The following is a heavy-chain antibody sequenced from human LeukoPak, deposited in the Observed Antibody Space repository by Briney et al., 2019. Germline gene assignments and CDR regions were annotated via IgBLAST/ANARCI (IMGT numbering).Heavy chain of an antibody. D-gene: IGHD6-13*01. J-gene: IGHJ4*02. V-gene: IGHV3-7*03. CDR1: GCTFSSYW. Sequence: GGSLTLSCAVSGCTFSSYWMRWGRRAPGGGVVWVADIKQDGGEKCYVDSVKGRFTISRDNAKNSLYLQMTSLSAEDTAVYYCARLRSGSSWYFDYWGQGTLVTVSS. CDR3: ARLRSGSSWYFDY. CDR2: IKQDGGEK.